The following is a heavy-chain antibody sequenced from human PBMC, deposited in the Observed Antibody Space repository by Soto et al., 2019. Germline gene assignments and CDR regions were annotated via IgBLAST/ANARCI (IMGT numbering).Heavy chain of an antibody. CDR1: GGSITSHHYY. D-gene: IGHD2-2*01. CDR3: GSGPSTTWIDN. J-gene: IGHJ4*02. CDR2: IYSGGNT. Sequence: PSEALSLTFTVSGGSITSHHYYWGWIRQPPGKGLEWIGSIYSGGNTYYNPSLRSRLTIFVDTAKNLISLKLNSVTAADSAIYYCGSGPSTTWIDNWGLGTQVTVSS. V-gene: IGHV4-39*01.